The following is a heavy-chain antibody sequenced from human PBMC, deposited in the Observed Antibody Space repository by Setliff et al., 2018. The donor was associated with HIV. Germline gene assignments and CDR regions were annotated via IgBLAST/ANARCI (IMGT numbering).Heavy chain of an antibody. D-gene: IGHD3-3*01. J-gene: IGHJ4*02. Sequence: AASVKVSCKASGGTFTNYIKAWVRQAPGQGLEWMGGIHPIFGTTNYARDFMGRVSITADESTNTAYMELSRLRSDDSAISYWATGIPRGTVFGVVGYFDYGGQGTPVTVSS. CDR2: IHPIFGTT. V-gene: IGHV1-69*13. CDR3: ATGIPRGTVFGVVGYFDY. CDR1: GGTFTNYI.